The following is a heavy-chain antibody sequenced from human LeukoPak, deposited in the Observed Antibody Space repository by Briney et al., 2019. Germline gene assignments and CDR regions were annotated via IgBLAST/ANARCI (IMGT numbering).Heavy chain of an antibody. CDR2: MNPNSGNT. CDR1: GYTSTSYD. D-gene: IGHD3-9*01. J-gene: IGHJ6*03. Sequence: ASVKVSCKASGYTSTSYDINWVRQATGQGLEWMGWMNPNSGNTDYAQKFQGRVTMTRNTTISTAYMELSSLRSEDKAVYYCARGRGDYDILTGYPYYYYYMDVWGKGTTVTVS. V-gene: IGHV1-8*01. CDR3: ARGRGDYDILTGYPYYYYYMDV.